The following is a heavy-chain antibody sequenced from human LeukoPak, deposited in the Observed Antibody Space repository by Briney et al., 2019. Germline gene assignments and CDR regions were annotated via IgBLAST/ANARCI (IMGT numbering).Heavy chain of an antibody. CDR3: ARDFYYDILSGYVGSMDP. Sequence: GGSLRLSCAASGFTFSSYWMSWVRQAPGKGLDWVANIKQDGNEKYFVDSVKGRFTISRDNAKNSLYLQMNSLRAEDTAVYYCARDFYYDILSGYVGSMDPWGQGTLVTVSS. CDR2: IKQDGNEK. V-gene: IGHV3-7*01. CDR1: GFTFSSYW. D-gene: IGHD3-9*01. J-gene: IGHJ5*02.